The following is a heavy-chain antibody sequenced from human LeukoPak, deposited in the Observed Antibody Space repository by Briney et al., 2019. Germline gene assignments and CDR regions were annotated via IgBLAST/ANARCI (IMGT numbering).Heavy chain of an antibody. CDR2: IYYSGST. CDR3: AREDSSGYYRDY. J-gene: IGHJ4*02. Sequence: SETLSLTCSVSVASISSYYWSWIRQPPGKGLEWIGYIYYSGSTNYNPSLKSRVTISLDTSKNQFSLKLSSVTAADTAVYYCAREDSSGYYRDYWGQGTLVTVSS. V-gene: IGHV4-59*12. CDR1: VASISSYY. D-gene: IGHD3-22*01.